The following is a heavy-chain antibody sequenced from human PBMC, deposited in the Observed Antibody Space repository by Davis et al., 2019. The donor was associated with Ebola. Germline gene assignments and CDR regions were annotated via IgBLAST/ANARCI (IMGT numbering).Heavy chain of an antibody. J-gene: IGHJ4*02. D-gene: IGHD3-10*01. CDR3: ASERGNFDY. Sequence: ASVMVSCKASAYTFINFGITWVRQAPGQGPEWMGWINTNPGNPTYAQRFTGRFVFSLDTSVSTTYLQISSLKAEDTAIYYCASERGNFDYWGQGTLVTVSS. CDR1: AYTFINFG. V-gene: IGHV7-4-1*02. CDR2: INTNPGNP.